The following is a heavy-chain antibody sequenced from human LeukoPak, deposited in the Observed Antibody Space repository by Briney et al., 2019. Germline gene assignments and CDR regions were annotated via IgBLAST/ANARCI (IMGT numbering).Heavy chain of an antibody. D-gene: IGHD3-3*02. CDR2: IYHSGTP. Sequence: SETLSLTCTVSDYSIRSGDYWGWIRQPPGKGREWIGSIYHSGTPYYTPSLNRRVTISVDTFKNQFSLKLSSVTAADTAVYYCARGCSILRGGDWFDPWGQGPLVTISS. V-gene: IGHV4-38-2*02. J-gene: IGHJ5*02. CDR3: ARGCSILRGGDWFDP. CDR1: DYSIRSGDY.